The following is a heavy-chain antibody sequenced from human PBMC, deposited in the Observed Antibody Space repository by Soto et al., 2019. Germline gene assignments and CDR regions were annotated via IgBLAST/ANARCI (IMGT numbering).Heavy chain of an antibody. CDR3: ERDGIGGRAFRGFLDY. CDR2: IRFDGTDE. Sequence: QVLLVESWGGVAQPGRSLRLSCAASKSIFTGDGMHCVRQTPGKWLEWVAVIRFDGTDEHYADSVKGRFTISRDNSKNMLDLQMNSLRVEDTALYYCERDGIGGRAFRGFLDYWGQGTLVTVSS. D-gene: IGHD2-15*01. J-gene: IGHJ4*02. CDR1: KSIFTGDG. V-gene: IGHV3-33*01.